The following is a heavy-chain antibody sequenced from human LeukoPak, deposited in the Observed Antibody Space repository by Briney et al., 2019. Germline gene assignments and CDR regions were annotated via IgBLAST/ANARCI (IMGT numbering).Heavy chain of an antibody. J-gene: IGHJ4*02. CDR3: ARDRGELYDY. CDR1: GDSISSSY. V-gene: IGHV4-4*07. CDR2: ISPSGST. Sequence: SETLSLTCSVSGDSISSSYWSWIRQPAGKGLEWIGRISPSGSTNHNPSLKSRVTMSLDTSKNQLSLKLSSVTAADTAVYYCARDRGELYDYWGQGTLVTVSS. D-gene: IGHD3-10*01.